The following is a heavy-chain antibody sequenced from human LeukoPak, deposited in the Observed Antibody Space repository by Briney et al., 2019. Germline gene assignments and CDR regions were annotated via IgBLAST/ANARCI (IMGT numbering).Heavy chain of an antibody. D-gene: IGHD3-10*01. J-gene: IGHJ4*02. V-gene: IGHV3-21*01. CDR3: AKESASGSPPCY. CDR2: ISAGSTYV. CDR1: GFTFGTYS. Sequence: GGSLRLSCAASGFTFGTYSMNWVRQAPGKGLEWVSYISAGSTYVYYADSLKGRFTISRDNAKNSLYLQMNSLRAEDTAVYYCAKESASGSPPCYWGQGTLVTVSS.